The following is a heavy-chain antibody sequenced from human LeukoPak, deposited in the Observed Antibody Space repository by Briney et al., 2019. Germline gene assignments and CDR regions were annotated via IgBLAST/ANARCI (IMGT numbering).Heavy chain of an antibody. D-gene: IGHD4-11*01. J-gene: IGHJ4*02. CDR3: ATGMSYSDYSFDY. CDR2: IYDNENT. CDR1: GGSISSYY. V-gene: IGHV4-59*01. Sequence: SETLSLTCAVSGGSISSYYWSWTRQPPGKGLEWIGYIYDNENTKYNPSLKSRVTISVDTSKSQFSLKLSSVTAADTAVYYCATGMSYSDYSFDYWGQGTLVIVSS.